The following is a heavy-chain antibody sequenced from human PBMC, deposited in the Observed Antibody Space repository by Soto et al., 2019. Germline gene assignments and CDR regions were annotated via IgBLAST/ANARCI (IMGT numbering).Heavy chain of an antibody. CDR3: ARERGGLSGADV. D-gene: IGHD1-26*01. CDR1: GFTLSNYE. CDR2: ISTGGSSI. Sequence: GGSLRLSCAGSGFTLSNYEMNWVRQSPGKGLEWVSYISTGGSSIYYADSVKGRFTIARDNGKNSVYLQMSSLRAEDTATYYCARERGGLSGADVWGQGTTVTVSS. J-gene: IGHJ6*02. V-gene: IGHV3-48*03.